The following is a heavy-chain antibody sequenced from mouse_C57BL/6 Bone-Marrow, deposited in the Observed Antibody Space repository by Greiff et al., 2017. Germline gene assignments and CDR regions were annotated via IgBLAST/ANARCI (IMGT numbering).Heavy chain of an antibody. CDR1: GFSLSTSGMG. V-gene: IGHV8-12*01. J-gene: IGHJ1*03. CDR2: IYCDDDK. CDR3: ARRTVVGTWYFDV. Sequence: QVTLKVCGPGILQSSQTLSLTCSFSGFSLSTSGMGVCWIRQPSGKGLEWLAHIYCDDDKRYNPSLKSRLTISKDTSRNQVFLKSTSVDTADTSTYYCARRTVVGTWYFDVWGTGTTVTVSS. D-gene: IGHD1-1*01.